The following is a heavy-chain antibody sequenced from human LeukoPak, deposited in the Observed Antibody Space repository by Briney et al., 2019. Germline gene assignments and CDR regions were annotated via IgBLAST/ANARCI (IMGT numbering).Heavy chain of an antibody. CDR1: GLSLSNYW. CDR3: ARDCSSTNYYYYGMDV. D-gene: IGHD2-2*01. Sequence: GGSLRLSCAASGLSLSNYWISWVRQAPGKGLEWVANIKLDGSEKYYVNSVKGRFTISRDNAKNSLNLQMNSLRAEDTAVYYCARDCSSTNYYYYGMDVWGQGTTVTVSS. CDR2: IKLDGSEK. V-gene: IGHV3-7*01. J-gene: IGHJ6*02.